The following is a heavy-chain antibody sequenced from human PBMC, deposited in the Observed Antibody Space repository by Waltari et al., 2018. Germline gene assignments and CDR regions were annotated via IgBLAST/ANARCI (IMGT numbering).Heavy chain of an antibody. J-gene: IGHJ5*01. V-gene: IGHV4-39*01. CDR1: GGSITTSYYN. CDR3: ARHPTGFPNWFDS. Sequence: QLQLQESGPGLVKPLETLSLTCTVSGGSITTSYYNWGWIRQPPGKGLEWIATISYSGSTYYNPSLKSRVTISADTSKSQFSLKLSSVTAADTALYYCARHPTGFPNWFDSWGQGTLVTVSS. CDR2: ISYSGST.